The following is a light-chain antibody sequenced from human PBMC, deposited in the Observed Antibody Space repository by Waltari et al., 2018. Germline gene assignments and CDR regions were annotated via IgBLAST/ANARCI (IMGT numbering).Light chain of an antibody. J-gene: IGKJ4*01. V-gene: IGKV1-39*01. Sequence: DIQMSQSPSSLSASVGDRVTITCRASQGISDYLNCYQQKPGKAPKLLIYYADSLASGVPSRFSGSGCGTEFTLTISSLQPEDFATYYCQQSKSNPLTFGGGTKVEIK. CDR1: QGISDY. CDR3: QQSKSNPLT. CDR2: YAD.